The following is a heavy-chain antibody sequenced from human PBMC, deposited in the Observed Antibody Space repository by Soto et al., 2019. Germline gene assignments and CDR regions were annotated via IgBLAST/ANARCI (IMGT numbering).Heavy chain of an antibody. CDR1: RFTFSSFA. Sequence: EVQLLESGGGLLQPGGSLRLSCAASRFTFSSFAMSWVRQAPGKGLEWVSAISGNGGSTYYADSVKGRFTISRDNSKNTLFLQMNSLRADDTAIYYCAKEILGASYFDSWGRGTLVSVSS. J-gene: IGHJ4*02. D-gene: IGHD1-26*01. V-gene: IGHV3-23*01. CDR3: AKEILGASYFDS. CDR2: ISGNGGST.